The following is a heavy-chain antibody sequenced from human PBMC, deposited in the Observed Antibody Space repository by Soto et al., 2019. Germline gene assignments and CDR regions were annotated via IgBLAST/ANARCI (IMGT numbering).Heavy chain of an antibody. CDR3: ARGRYYYDSSGYAHVMDV. V-gene: IGHV4-30-2*01. CDR1: GGSIRRAGNY. Sequence: SDTVSLTCAGSGGSIRRAGNYCSWIRQQPGKGLEWIGFIFHSGSTYYNPSRTSRVTKSVDRYNNQLSLKLTSVTAADTALYYCARGRYYYDSSGYAHVMDVWGQGTTVT. CDR2: IFHSGST. D-gene: IGHD3-22*01. J-gene: IGHJ6*01.